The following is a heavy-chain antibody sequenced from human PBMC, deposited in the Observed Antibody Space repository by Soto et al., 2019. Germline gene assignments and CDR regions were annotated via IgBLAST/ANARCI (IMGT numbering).Heavy chain of an antibody. CDR1: GGSISSSSYY. D-gene: IGHD2-2*01. Sequence: SETLSLTCTVSGGSISSSSYYWAWIRQPPGKGLEWIGNIFYTGSTSYNPSLKSRVTISLDKSKNQFSLKLSSVTAAATAVYYCARRIIGYCSSTSCWGHWFDPWGQGTLVTVSS. V-gene: IGHV4-39*01. CDR3: ARRIIGYCSSTSCWGHWFDP. CDR2: IFYTGST. J-gene: IGHJ5*02.